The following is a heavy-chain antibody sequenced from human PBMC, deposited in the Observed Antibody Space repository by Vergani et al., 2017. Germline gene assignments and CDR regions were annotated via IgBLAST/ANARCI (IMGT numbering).Heavy chain of an antibody. Sequence: QVQLQESGPGLVKPSETLSLTCTVSGGSISSYYWSWIRQPPGKGLEWIGYIYYSGSTNYNPSLKSRVTISVDTSKNQFSLKLSSVTAADTAVYYCARNIVVVPAAIFRYYGMDVWGQGTTVTVSS. CDR1: GGSISSYY. CDR2: IYYSGST. D-gene: IGHD2-2*01. J-gene: IGHJ6*02. V-gene: IGHV4-59*01. CDR3: ARNIVVVPAAIFRYYGMDV.